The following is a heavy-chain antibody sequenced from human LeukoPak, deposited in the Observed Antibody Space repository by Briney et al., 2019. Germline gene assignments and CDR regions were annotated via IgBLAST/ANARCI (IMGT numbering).Heavy chain of an antibody. Sequence: SETLSLTCTVSGDSISSYYWSWIRQPPGKGLEWIGYIYYSGSTNYNPSLKSRVTKSVDTSKNQFSLKLSSVTAADTAVYYCAIVRTGYSSSWYATWFDPWGQGTLVTVSS. CDR1: GDSISSYY. D-gene: IGHD6-13*01. CDR3: AIVRTGYSSSWYATWFDP. CDR2: IYYSGST. V-gene: IGHV4-59*01. J-gene: IGHJ5*02.